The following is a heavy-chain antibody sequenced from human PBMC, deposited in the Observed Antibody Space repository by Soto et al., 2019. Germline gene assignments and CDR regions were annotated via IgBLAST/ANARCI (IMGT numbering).Heavy chain of an antibody. CDR2: IYYSGST. Sequence: SETLSLTCTVSGVSISSYYWSWIRQPPGKGLEWIGYIYYSGSTNYNPSLKSRVTISVDTSKNQFSLKLSSVTAADTAVYYCARGHPYYYGSGSYSYWGQGTLVTVSS. J-gene: IGHJ4*02. D-gene: IGHD3-10*01. CDR3: ARGHPYYYGSGSYSY. V-gene: IGHV4-59*01. CDR1: GVSISSYY.